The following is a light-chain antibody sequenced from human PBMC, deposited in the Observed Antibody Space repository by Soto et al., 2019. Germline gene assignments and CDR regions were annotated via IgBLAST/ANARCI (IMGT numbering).Light chain of an antibody. J-gene: IGKJ4*01. Sequence: DILMTQSPSSLSASVGDRVTITCQASHDIINYLNWFQQKPGEAPKLLIFDAFKLETGVPSRFSGSGSGTEFTLTISSLQPEDIATYYCQQYDNLSVTFGGGTKVEIK. V-gene: IGKV1-33*01. CDR2: DAF. CDR3: QQYDNLSVT. CDR1: HDIINY.